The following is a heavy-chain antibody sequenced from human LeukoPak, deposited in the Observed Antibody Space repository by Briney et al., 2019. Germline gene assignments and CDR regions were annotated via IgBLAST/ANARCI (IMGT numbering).Heavy chain of an antibody. CDR3: AREKSGEFDY. J-gene: IGHJ4*02. Sequence: PSETLSLTCTVSGGSFSSYYWNWIRQPPGKGLEWIGYIYYSGTTNYNPSLKSRVTISVDTSKNHFSLKLNSVTAADTAVYYCAREKSGEFDYWGQGTLVTVSS. CDR2: IYYSGTT. CDR1: GGSFSSYY. V-gene: IGHV4-59*01. D-gene: IGHD7-27*01.